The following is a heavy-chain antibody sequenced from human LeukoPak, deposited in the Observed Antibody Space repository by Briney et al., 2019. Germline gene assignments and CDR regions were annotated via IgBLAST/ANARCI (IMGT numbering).Heavy chain of an antibody. CDR1: GGSISSGGYY. J-gene: IGHJ6*02. CDR2: IYYSGST. D-gene: IGHD2-2*01. Sequence: SETLSLTCTVSGGSISSGGYYWSWIRQHPGKGLEWIGYIYYSGSTYYNPSLKSRVTISVDTPKNQFSLKLSSVTAADTAVYYCARANIVVVPAANRKYYYYGMDVWGQGTTVTVSS. V-gene: IGHV4-31*03. CDR3: ARANIVVVPAANRKYYYYGMDV.